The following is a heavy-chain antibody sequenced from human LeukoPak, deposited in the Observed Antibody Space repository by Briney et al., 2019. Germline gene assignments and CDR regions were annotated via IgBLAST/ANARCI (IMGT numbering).Heavy chain of an antibody. V-gene: IGHV3-15*01. CDR3: STDVPFTAGGAIVY. CDR1: GFTFSNVW. Sequence: GGSLRLSCAASGFTFSNVWMTWVRQAPGKGLEWVGHINNKADGGSTDYAAPVKGRFTISRDDSKNTMYLQMNSLKTEDTAVYYCSTDVPFTAGGAIVYWGQGTLVTVSS. D-gene: IGHD3-16*02. CDR2: INNKADGGST. J-gene: IGHJ4*02.